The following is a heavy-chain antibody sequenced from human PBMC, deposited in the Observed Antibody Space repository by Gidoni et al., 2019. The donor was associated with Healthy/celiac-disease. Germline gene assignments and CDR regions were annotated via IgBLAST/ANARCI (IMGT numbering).Heavy chain of an antibody. CDR2: ISYDGSNK. CDR3: AKGDTAMVGDY. Sequence: QVQLVESGGGVVQPGRSLRRSWSASGFTFSSYGMHWVRQAPGKGLEWVAVISYDGSNKYYADSVKGRFTISRDNSKNTLYLQMNSLRAEDTAVYYCAKGDTAMVGDYWGQGTLVTVSS. J-gene: IGHJ4*02. CDR1: GFTFSSYG. V-gene: IGHV3-30*18. D-gene: IGHD5-18*01.